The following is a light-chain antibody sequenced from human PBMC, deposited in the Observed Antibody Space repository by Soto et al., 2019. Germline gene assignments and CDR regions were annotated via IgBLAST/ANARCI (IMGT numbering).Light chain of an antibody. CDR1: SSDVGGYNY. CDR3: SSFAGPVWV. Sequence: QSALTQPPSASGSPGQSVAISCTGTSSDVGGYNYVSWYQQHPGKAPKLMIYEVNKRPSGVPDRFSGSKAGNTASLTVFGLQAEDEADYYCSSFAGPVWVFGGGTKVTVL. CDR2: EVN. V-gene: IGLV2-8*01. J-gene: IGLJ3*02.